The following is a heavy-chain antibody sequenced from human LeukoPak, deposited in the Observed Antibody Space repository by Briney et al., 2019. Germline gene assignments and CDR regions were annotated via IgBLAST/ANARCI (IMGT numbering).Heavy chain of an antibody. CDR2: ISYDGSNK. D-gene: IGHD2-2*01. Sequence: PGGSLRLSCAASGFTFSSYAMHWVRQAPGKGLEWVAVISYDGSNKYYADSVKGRFTISRDNSKNTLYLQMNSLRAEDTAVYYCARDVGGYCSSTSCYPDTYFDYWGQGTLVTVSS. CDR1: GFTFSSYA. CDR3: ARDVGGYCSSTSCYPDTYFDY. J-gene: IGHJ4*02. V-gene: IGHV3-30-3*01.